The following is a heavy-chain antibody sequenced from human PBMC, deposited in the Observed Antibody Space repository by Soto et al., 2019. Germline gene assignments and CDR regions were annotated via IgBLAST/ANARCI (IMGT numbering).Heavy chain of an antibody. CDR1: GYTLTSYV. Sequence: ASVKVSCKASGYTLTSYVISWVRQAPGQGLEWMGWISAYNGNTNYAQKLQGRVTMTTDTSTSTAYMELRSLRSDDTAVYYCARALDPEYYFDYWGQGTLVSVSS. J-gene: IGHJ4*02. CDR3: ARALDPEYYFDY. V-gene: IGHV1-18*01. CDR2: ISAYNGNT.